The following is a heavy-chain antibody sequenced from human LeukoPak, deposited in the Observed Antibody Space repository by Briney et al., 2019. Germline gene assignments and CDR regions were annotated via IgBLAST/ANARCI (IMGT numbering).Heavy chain of an antibody. CDR3: ARDLEGQFVLMVYAIDYYYGMDV. CDR1: ALTASSNY. V-gene: IGHV3-66*01. J-gene: IGHJ6*02. CDR2: IYSDGST. D-gene: IGHD2-8*01. Sequence: GGSLRLSCAASALTASSNYMSWVRQAPGKGLEWVSVIYSDGSTSYADSVKGRFSISRDNSMNTVYLQMNSLRGEDTAVYYCARDLEGQFVLMVYAIDYYYGMDVWGQGTTVTVSS.